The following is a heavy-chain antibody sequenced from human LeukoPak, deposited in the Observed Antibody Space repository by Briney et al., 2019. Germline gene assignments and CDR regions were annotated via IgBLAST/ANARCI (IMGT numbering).Heavy chain of an antibody. CDR1: GFTFSGSA. V-gene: IGHV3-73*01. D-gene: IGHD4-17*01. J-gene: IGHJ3*02. CDR3: TAYGEYDAFDI. CDR2: IRSKANSYAT. Sequence: GGSLRLSCAASGFTFSGSAMHWVRQATGKGPEWVGRIRSKANSYATAYAASVEGRFTISRDDSKNTAYLQMNSLKTEDTAVYYCTAYGEYDAFDIWGQGTMVTVSS.